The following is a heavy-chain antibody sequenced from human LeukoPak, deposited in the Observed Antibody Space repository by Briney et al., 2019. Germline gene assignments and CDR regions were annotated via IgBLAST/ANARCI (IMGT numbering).Heavy chain of an antibody. CDR2: INHSGST. D-gene: IGHD4-11*01. CDR3: ARRVGQKTTVDY. Sequence: PSETLSLTCTVSGYSISSGYYWGWIRQPPGKGLEWIGEINHSGSTNYNPSLKSRVTILVDTSKNQFSLKLSSVTAADTAVYFCARRVGQKTTVDYWGQGTLVTVSS. V-gene: IGHV4-38-2*02. CDR1: GYSISSGYY. J-gene: IGHJ4*02.